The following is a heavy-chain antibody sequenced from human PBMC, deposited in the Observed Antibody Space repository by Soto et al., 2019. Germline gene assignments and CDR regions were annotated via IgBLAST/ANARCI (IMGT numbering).Heavy chain of an antibody. V-gene: IGHV4-34*01. Sequence: QVQLQQWGAGLLKPSETLSLTCAVYGGSFSGYYWSWIRQPPGKGLEWIGEINHSGSTNYNPSLKSRVTISVDTSKNQFSLKLSSVTAADTAVYYCARGPDIVVVVAATRGTYYFDYWGHGTLVTVSS. CDR2: INHSGST. D-gene: IGHD2-15*01. CDR1: GGSFSGYY. J-gene: IGHJ4*01. CDR3: ARGPDIVVVVAATRGTYYFDY.